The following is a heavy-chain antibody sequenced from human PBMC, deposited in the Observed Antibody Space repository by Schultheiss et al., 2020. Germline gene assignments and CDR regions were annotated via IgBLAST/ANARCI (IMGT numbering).Heavy chain of an antibody. CDR2: ISGSGGST. Sequence: ESLKISCAASGFTFSSYAMSWVRQAPGKGLEWVSAISGSGGSTYYADSVKGRFTISRDNAKNSLYLQMNSLRAEDTAVYYCAKDSRSGAYYYDSSGYHDYWGQGTLVTVSS. V-gene: IGHV3-23*01. J-gene: IGHJ4*02. CDR1: GFTFSSYA. CDR3: AKDSRSGAYYYDSSGYHDY. D-gene: IGHD3-22*01.